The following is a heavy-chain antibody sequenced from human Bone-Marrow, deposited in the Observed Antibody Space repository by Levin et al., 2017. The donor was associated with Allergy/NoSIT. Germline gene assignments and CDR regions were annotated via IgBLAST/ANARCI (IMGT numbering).Heavy chain of an antibody. V-gene: IGHV3-23*01. CDR2: ISGRGGGT. J-gene: IGHJ4*02. CDR3: AKDTSRYYYDSSGFNY. CDR1: GFTFSSYA. Sequence: PGGSLRLSCAASGFTFSSYAMSWVRQPPGKGLEWVSGISGRGGGTYYADSVKGRFTISRDNSKNTLYLQMSSLRAEDTAVYYCAKDTSRYYYDSSGFNYWGQGTLVTVSS. D-gene: IGHD3-22*01.